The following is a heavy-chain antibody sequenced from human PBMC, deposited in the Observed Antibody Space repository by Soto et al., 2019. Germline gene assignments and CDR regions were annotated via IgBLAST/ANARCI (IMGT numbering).Heavy chain of an antibody. Sequence: GASVKASCKTSGYMFTRYSMHWVRQAPGQRPEWMGWIHGNDGTTKYSQTFQGRVTLTRDTSASTDYMELGSLRPEDTAVYYCARDDSGYSGSHYIDYFNFWG. CDR1: GYMFTRYS. V-gene: IGHV1-3*01. D-gene: IGHD1-26*01. CDR3: ARDDSGYSGSHYIDYFNF. J-gene: IGHJ4*01. CDR2: IHGNDGTT.